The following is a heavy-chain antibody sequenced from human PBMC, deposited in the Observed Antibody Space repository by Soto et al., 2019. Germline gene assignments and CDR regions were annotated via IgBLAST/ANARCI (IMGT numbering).Heavy chain of an antibody. CDR1: GFTFSNYG. Sequence: QVQLVESEGGVVQPGRSLRLSCTASGFTFSNYGMHWVRQAPGKGLEWVTVISYDGNVAYYDDSVKGRFTSSRDNSKNTLYLQMNSLRTEDTAVYYCAKEGPITNWYFDYWGQGTLVTVSS. CDR2: ISYDGNVA. V-gene: IGHV3-30*18. CDR3: AKEGPITNWYFDY. D-gene: IGHD1-1*01. J-gene: IGHJ4*02.